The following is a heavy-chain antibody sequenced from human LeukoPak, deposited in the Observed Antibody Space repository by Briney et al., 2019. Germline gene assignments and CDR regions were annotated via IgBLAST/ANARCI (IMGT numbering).Heavy chain of an antibody. CDR3: ATYRQVLLPFES. CDR1: GFTFSSYG. Sequence: HPGGTLRLSCAASGFTFSSYGMSWVRQAPGKGLEWVSAISGSGGSTYYADSVKGRFTISRDNSKSILPLQMNSLRAEDTAIYYCATYRQVLLPFESWGQGTLVTVSS. J-gene: IGHJ4*02. D-gene: IGHD2/OR15-2a*01. CDR2: ISGSGGST. V-gene: IGHV3-23*01.